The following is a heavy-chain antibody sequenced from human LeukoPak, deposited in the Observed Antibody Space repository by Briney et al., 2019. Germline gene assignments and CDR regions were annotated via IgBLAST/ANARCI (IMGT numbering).Heavy chain of an antibody. V-gene: IGHV3-23*01. D-gene: IGHD5-18*01. CDR2: ISNSGGTT. CDR3: AKTSPGYTYGLLDY. J-gene: IGHJ4*02. Sequence: GGSLRLFCATSGFTFRNYAMSWVRQAPGKGLEWVSCISNSGGTTYHADSVKGRFAISRDTSKSTLYLQMNSLRVEDTAVYYCAKTSPGYTYGLLDYWGQGTLVTVSS. CDR1: GFTFRNYA.